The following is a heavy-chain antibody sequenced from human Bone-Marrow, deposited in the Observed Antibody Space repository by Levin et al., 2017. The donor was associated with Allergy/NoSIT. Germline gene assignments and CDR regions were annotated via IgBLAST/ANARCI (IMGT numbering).Heavy chain of an antibody. D-gene: IGHD3-3*01. V-gene: IGHV3-21*01. CDR3: ATDFWSGYSVGYYYYGMDV. J-gene: IGHJ6*02. CDR2: ISSSSSYI. CDR1: GFTFSSYS. Sequence: LSLTCAASGFTFSSYSMNWVRQAPGKGLEWVSSISSSSSYIYYADSVKGRFTISRDNAKNSLYLQMNSLRAEDTAVYYCATDFWSGYSVGYYYYGMDVWGQGTTVTVSS.